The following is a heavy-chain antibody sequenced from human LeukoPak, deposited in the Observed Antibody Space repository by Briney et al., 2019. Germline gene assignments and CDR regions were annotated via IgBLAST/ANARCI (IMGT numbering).Heavy chain of an antibody. D-gene: IGHD3-16*02. CDR1: GFTFSSYW. CDR2: INSHGSST. CDR3: AKDYRRTSNDDY. V-gene: IGHV3-74*01. Sequence: GGSLRLSCAASGFTFSSYWMHWVRQAPGKGLVWVSRINSHGSSTSYADSVKGRFTISRDNSKNTLYLQMNSLRAEDTAIYYCAKDYRRTSNDDYWGQGTLVTVSS. J-gene: IGHJ4*02.